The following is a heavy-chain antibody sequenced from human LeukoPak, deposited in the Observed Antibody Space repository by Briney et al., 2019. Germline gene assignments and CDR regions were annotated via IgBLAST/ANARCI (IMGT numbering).Heavy chain of an antibody. Sequence: PSKTLSLTCTVSGGSISSYYWSWIRQPPGKGLEWIGYIYYSGSTNYNPSLKSRVTISVDTSKNQFSLKLSSVTAADTAVYYCARGARYFDWLFSRWGQGTLVTVSS. J-gene: IGHJ4*02. D-gene: IGHD3-9*01. CDR3: ARGARYFDWLFSR. CDR1: GGSISSYY. V-gene: IGHV4-59*01. CDR2: IYYSGST.